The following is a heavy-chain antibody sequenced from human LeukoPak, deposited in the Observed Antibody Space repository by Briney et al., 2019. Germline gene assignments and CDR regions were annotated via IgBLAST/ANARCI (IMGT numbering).Heavy chain of an antibody. J-gene: IGHJ6*02. CDR2: INHSGST. D-gene: IGHD2-2*02. Sequence: PSETLSLTCAVYGGSFSGYYWSWIRQPPGKGLEWIGEINHSGSTNYNPSLKSRVTISVDTSKNQFSLKLSSVTAADTAVYYCARGGRVVPAAIPAPYYYYYSMDVWGQGTTVTVSS. CDR3: ARGGRVVPAAIPAPYYYYYSMDV. V-gene: IGHV4-34*01. CDR1: GGSFSGYY.